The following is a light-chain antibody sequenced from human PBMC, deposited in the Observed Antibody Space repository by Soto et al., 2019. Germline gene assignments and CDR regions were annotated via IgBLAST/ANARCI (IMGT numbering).Light chain of an antibody. Sequence: EIVLTQSPGTLSLSPGERATLSCRASQRVSSNFLAWFQQKPGQAPRLLIFGASSRDVHIPDRFSGSGSGTDFTLTISRLEPEDFAVYYCQQYGVSPGTFGQGTKVEIK. CDR3: QQYGVSPGT. V-gene: IGKV3-20*01. J-gene: IGKJ1*01. CDR1: QRVSSNF. CDR2: GAS.